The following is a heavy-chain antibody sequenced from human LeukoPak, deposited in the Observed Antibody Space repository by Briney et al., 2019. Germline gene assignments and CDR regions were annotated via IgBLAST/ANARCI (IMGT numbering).Heavy chain of an antibody. CDR2: IDHSGTS. J-gene: IGHJ5*02. Sequence: SETLSLTCAVYTGSFSGYSWTWIRQSPGKGLEWIGEIDHSGTSKYNPSLKSRVTISVDTSKNQFSLKVISVTPADSGVYYCASRRITMIVVARGWFDPWGQGTLVTVSS. CDR1: TGSFSGYS. D-gene: IGHD3-22*01. V-gene: IGHV4-34*01. CDR3: ASRRITMIVVARGWFDP.